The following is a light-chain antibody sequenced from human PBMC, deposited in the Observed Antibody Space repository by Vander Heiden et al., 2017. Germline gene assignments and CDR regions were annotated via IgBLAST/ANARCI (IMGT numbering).Light chain of an antibody. Sequence: SYELTQPPSVSVSPGQPARITCSADALPKKDAFWYQQKPGQAPVLGIYEDNKRPSGIPERFSGSSSGTMATLTISGAQAEDEADYYCYSTDSGGYQRVFGGGTKLTVL. V-gene: IGLV3-10*01. J-gene: IGLJ3*02. CDR1: ALPKKD. CDR3: YSTDSGGYQRV. CDR2: EDN.